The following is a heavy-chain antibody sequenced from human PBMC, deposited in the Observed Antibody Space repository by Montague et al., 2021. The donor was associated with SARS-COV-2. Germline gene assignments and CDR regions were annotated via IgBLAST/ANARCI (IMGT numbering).Heavy chain of an antibody. D-gene: IGHD6-6*01. CDR3: ARGVRQLGVRYYYYYIDV. V-gene: IGHV4-34*01. CDR1: GGSFSGYY. CDR2: INHSGST. Sequence: SETLSLTCAVYGGSFSGYYWSWIRQPPGKGLEWIGDINHSGSTNYNPSLKSRVTISMDTSKNQFSLKLSSVTAADTAVYYCARGVRQLGVRYYYYYIDVWGKGTPVTVSS. J-gene: IGHJ6*03.